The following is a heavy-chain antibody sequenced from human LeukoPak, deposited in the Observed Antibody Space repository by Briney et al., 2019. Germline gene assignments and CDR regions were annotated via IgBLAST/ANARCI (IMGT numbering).Heavy chain of an antibody. J-gene: IGHJ4*02. D-gene: IGHD6-13*01. CDR3: ARDRDSSSWFVDY. CDR1: GYTFTSYY. V-gene: IGHV1-46*01. CDR2: INPSGGST. Sequence: ASVKVSCESSGYTFTSYYVHWVRQAPGQGLEWMGIINPSGGSTSYAQRFQGRVTLARDTSTSTVYMELSSLRSEDTAVYYCARDRDSSSWFVDYWDQGTLVTVSS.